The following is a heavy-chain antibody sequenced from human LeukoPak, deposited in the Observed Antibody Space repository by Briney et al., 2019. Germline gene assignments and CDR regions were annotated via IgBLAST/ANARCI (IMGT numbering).Heavy chain of an antibody. J-gene: IGHJ3*02. V-gene: IGHV4-61*02. D-gene: IGHD5-18*01. CDR3: ARGAPGRGYSYGYAAFDI. CDR1: GGSISSGSYY. Sequence: SQTLSLTCTVSGGSISSGSYYWSWIRQPAGKGLEWIGRIYTSGSTNYNPSLKSRVTISVDTSKNQFSLKLSSVTAADTAVYYCARGAPGRGYSYGYAAFDIWGQGTTVTVSS. CDR2: IYTSGST.